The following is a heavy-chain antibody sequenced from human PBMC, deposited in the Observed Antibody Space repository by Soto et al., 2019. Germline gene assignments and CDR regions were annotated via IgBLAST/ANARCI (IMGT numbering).Heavy chain of an antibody. CDR3: AKRRGYSNGEFDY. V-gene: IGHV1-18*01. CDR1: GYTFTSYG. Sequence: QVQLVQSGAEVKKPGASVKVSCKASGYTFTSYGISWVRQAPGQGLEGMGWITAYNGNTNYAQKLQGRVTMTTDTSTSTDYMELRSLRSDDTAVYYCAKRRGYSNGEFDYWGQGTLVTVSS. D-gene: IGHD5-18*01. J-gene: IGHJ4*02. CDR2: ITAYNGNT.